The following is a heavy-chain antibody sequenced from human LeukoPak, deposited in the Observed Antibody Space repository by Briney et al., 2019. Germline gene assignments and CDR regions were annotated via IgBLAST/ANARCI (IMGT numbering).Heavy chain of an antibody. CDR1: GGSFSGYY. J-gene: IGHJ5*02. CDR2: INHSGST. CDR3: ARRNRQGYSYGINWFDP. V-gene: IGHV4-34*01. D-gene: IGHD5-18*01. Sequence: SETLSLTCAVYGGSFSGYYWSWIRQPPGKGLEWIGEINHSGSTNYNPSLKSRVTISVDTSKNQFSLKLSSVTAADTAVYYCARRNRQGYSYGINWFDPWGQGTLVTASS.